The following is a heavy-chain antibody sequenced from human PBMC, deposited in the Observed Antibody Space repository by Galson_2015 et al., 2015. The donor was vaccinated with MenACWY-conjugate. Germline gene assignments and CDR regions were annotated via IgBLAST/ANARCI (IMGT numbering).Heavy chain of an antibody. CDR1: GFTFNNYW. CDR3: ARDLGFYCSRNDCYSPY. Sequence: SLRLSCAASGFTFNNYWMSWVRHVPGKGPEWVANIKQDGSEKYYVDSVRGRFTISRDNAKNSLYLQMNSLRAEDTAVYYCARDLGFYCSRNDCYSPYWGQGTLVTVSS. V-gene: IGHV3-7*03. J-gene: IGHJ4*02. CDR2: IKQDGSEK. D-gene: IGHD2-2*01.